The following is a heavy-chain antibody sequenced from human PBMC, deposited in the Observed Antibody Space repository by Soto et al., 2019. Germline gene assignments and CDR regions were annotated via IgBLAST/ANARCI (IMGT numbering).Heavy chain of an antibody. V-gene: IGHV3-53*01. Sequence: GGSLRLSCAASGLTVSTNYMSWVRQAPGRGLEWVSLIYSGGATYYADSVKGRFTISRDNSKNTLYLQMNSLRAEDTAVYYCAREGVEYGDYSVDIWGQGTMVTVSS. D-gene: IGHD4-17*01. J-gene: IGHJ3*02. CDR3: AREGVEYGDYSVDI. CDR2: IYSGGAT. CDR1: GLTVSTNY.